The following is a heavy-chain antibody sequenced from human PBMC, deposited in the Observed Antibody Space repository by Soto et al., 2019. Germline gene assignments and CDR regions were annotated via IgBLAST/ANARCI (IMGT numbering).Heavy chain of an antibody. V-gene: IGHV4-4*02. CDR2: VNISGNS. Sequence: SETLSLTCTLSGGSVRAPDWWNWVRQSPDKGLEWIAEVNISGNSNYNPSLRSRVSVSIDSSKNQFYLNLNSVTAADTAIYYCARVRQGCSANNCYFDPWGQGTQVTVSS. D-gene: IGHD1-1*01. CDR1: GGSVRAPDW. J-gene: IGHJ5*01. CDR3: ARVRQGCSANNCYFDP.